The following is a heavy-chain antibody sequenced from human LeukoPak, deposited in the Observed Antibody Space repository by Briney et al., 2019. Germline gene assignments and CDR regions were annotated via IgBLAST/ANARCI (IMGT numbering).Heavy chain of an antibody. D-gene: IGHD4-17*01. V-gene: IGHV3-23*01. CDR1: GFTFSSYA. CDR2: ISGSGGSA. J-gene: IGHJ4*02. CDR3: ARRLRRNYFDY. Sequence: GGSLRLSCAASGFTFSSYAMSWVRQAPGKGLEWVSAISGSGGSAYYADSVKGRFTISRDNAKNSLYLQMNSLRAEDTAVYYCARRLRRNYFDYWGQGTLVTVSS.